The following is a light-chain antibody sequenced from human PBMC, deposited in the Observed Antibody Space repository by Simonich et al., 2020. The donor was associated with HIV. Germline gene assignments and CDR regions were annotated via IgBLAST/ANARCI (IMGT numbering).Light chain of an antibody. Sequence: NFMLTQPHSVSESPGKTVTISCTRSSDSIASNYVQWYQQRPGSAPTTMIYADNQRPSGVPDRFSGSIDSSSNSASLTISGLKTEDEADYFCQSYDSSFWVFGGGTKLTVL. V-gene: IGLV6-57*03. CDR3: QSYDSSFWV. J-gene: IGLJ3*02. CDR1: SDSIASNY. CDR2: ADN.